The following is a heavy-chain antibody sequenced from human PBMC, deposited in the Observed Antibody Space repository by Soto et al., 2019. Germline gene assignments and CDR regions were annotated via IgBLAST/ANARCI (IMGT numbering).Heavy chain of an antibody. CDR3: ARDLQDIVLVPASPFPGMDV. V-gene: IGHV4-31*03. J-gene: IGHJ6*02. Sequence: PSETLSLACTVSGGSISSGGYYWSWIRQHPGKGLEWIGYIYYSGSTYYNPSLKSRVTISVDTSKNQFSLKLSSVTAADTAVYYCARDLQDIVLVPASPFPGMDVWGQGTTVT. CDR1: GGSISSGGYY. CDR2: IYYSGST. D-gene: IGHD2-2*01.